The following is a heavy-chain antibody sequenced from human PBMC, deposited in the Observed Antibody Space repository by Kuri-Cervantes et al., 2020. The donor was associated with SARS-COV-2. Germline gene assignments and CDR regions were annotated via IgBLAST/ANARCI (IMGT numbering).Heavy chain of an antibody. J-gene: IGHJ5*02. V-gene: IGHV4-39*07. Sequence: GSLRLSCTVSGDSVSSYYWGWIRQPPGKGLEWIGSIYYSGSTYYNPSLKSRVTISVDTSKNQFSLKLSSVTAADTAVYYCARAWVVTIFGVVDGWFDPWGQGTLVTVSS. CDR1: GDSVSSYY. CDR2: IYYSGST. CDR3: ARAWVVTIFGVVDGWFDP. D-gene: IGHD3-3*01.